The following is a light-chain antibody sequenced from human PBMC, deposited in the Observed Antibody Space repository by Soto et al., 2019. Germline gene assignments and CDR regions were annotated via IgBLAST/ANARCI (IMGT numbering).Light chain of an antibody. CDR2: EVS. CDR1: SSDVGGYNY. J-gene: IGLJ2*01. CDR3: SSYAGSSNLV. Sequence: QSALTQPPSASGSPGQSVTISCTGTSSDVGGYNYVSWYQQHPGKAPKLMIYEVSKRPSGVPDRFSGSKSGNTASLTVSGLQAEDEADYYCSSYAGSSNLVVGGGTKLTGL. V-gene: IGLV2-8*01.